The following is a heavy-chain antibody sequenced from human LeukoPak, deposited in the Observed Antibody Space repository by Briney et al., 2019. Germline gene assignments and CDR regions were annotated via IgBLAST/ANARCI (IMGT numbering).Heavy chain of an antibody. CDR2: IYSGGST. Sequence: PGGSLRLSCAASGFTVSNNYMSWVRQAPGKGREWVSVIYSGGSTYYADSVKGRFTISRDNSKNTLYLQMNSLRAEDTAVYYCARAIGDYYDSSDFDYWGQGTLVTVSS. CDR1: GFTVSNNY. V-gene: IGHV3-53*01. D-gene: IGHD3-22*01. J-gene: IGHJ4*02. CDR3: ARAIGDYYDSSDFDY.